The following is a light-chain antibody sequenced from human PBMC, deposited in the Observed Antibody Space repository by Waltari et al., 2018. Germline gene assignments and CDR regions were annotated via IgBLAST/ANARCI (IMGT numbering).Light chain of an antibody. J-gene: IGKJ3*01. CDR1: QNILYSSNNKNY. CDR2: WAS. Sequence: DIVMTQSPDSLAVSLGERATTHCRSSQNILYSSNNKNYLAWYQQKPGQPPKLLVYWASTRQSGVPDRFSGSGSGTDFTLTISSLQAEDVAVYYCLQYYNNPFAFGPGTKVDIK. V-gene: IGKV4-1*01. CDR3: LQYYNNPFA.